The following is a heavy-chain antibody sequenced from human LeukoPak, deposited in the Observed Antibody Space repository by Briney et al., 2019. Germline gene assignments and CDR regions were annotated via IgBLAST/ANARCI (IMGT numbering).Heavy chain of an antibody. Sequence: PGGSLRLSCAASGFTFSNYWMSWVRQAPGKGLEWVANINQDGSEIYYVDSVKGRFTISRDNAKNSLYLQMNSLRAEDTAVYYCARAAGSGWYFFDYWGQGTLVTVSS. D-gene: IGHD6-19*01. V-gene: IGHV3-7*04. CDR1: GFTFSNYW. CDR2: INQDGSEI. J-gene: IGHJ4*02. CDR3: ARAAGSGWYFFDY.